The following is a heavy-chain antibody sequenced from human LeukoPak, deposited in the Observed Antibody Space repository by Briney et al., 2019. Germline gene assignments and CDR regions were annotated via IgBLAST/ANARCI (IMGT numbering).Heavy chain of an antibody. CDR3: ARSCRILDIVATIRARLGGNGFDI. Sequence: LESLCLSSAVPGGSISTSSYYSGWARQPPRKCLEWIGNIFYSGSTYYSPSLKSRVTIAVDTSKNQFSLKLSSATAADKAVYYCARSCRILDIVATIRARLGGNGFDIWGQGTMVTVSS. CDR1: GGSISTSSYY. D-gene: IGHD5-12*01. V-gene: IGHV4-39*07. CDR2: IFYSGST. J-gene: IGHJ3*02.